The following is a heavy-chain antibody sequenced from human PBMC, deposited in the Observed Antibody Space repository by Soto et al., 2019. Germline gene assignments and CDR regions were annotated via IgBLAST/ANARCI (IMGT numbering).Heavy chain of an antibody. CDR3: AIPRTVTTRWFDP. CDR1: GYTFTSYY. CDR2: INPSGGST. J-gene: IGHJ5*02. D-gene: IGHD4-4*01. V-gene: IGHV1-46*01. Sequence: ASVKVSCKASGYTFTSYYMHWVRQAPGQGLEWMGIINPSGGSTSYAQKFQGRVTMTRDTSTSTVYMELSSLRSEDTAVYYCAIPRTVTTRWFDPWGQGTLVTVSS.